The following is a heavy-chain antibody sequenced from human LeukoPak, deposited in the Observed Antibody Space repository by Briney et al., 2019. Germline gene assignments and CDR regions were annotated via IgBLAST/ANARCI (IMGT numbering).Heavy chain of an antibody. CDR3: ATGRNVVVPAAILGVGPWYYYYYMDV. Sequence: SETLSLTCAVYAGSFSGYYWRWIRPPPRKGLEWIGEIKHRGSNNYNPPLKSRVTISVDTSKNQFSLTLSSVTAADTAVYCCATGRNVVVPAAILGVGPWYYYYYMDVWGKGTTVTVSS. CDR1: AGSFSGYY. V-gene: IGHV4-34*01. CDR2: IKHRGSN. D-gene: IGHD2-2*02. J-gene: IGHJ6*03.